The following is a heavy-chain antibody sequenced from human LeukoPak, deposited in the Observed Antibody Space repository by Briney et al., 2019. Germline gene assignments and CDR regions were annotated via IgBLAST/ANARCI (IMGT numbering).Heavy chain of an antibody. CDR3: ASRGVSGAGKGAFDI. D-gene: IGHD1-26*01. J-gene: IGHJ3*02. CDR2: IYYSGST. V-gene: IGHV4-59*01. CDR1: GGSISSYY. Sequence: SETLSLTCTVSGGSISSYYWSWIRQPPGKGLEWIGYIYYSGSTNYNPSLKSRVTISVDTSKNQFSLKLSSVTAADTAVYYCASRGVSGAGKGAFDIWGHGTMVTVSS.